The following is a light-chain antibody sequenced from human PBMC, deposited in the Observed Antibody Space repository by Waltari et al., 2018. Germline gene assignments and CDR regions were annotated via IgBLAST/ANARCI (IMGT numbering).Light chain of an antibody. J-gene: IGKJ4*01. CDR2: GAS. V-gene: IGKV1-12*01. Sequence: DIQMTQSPSSGSASVGDRVTISCRASQDVSTWLAWYQQKPGKAPNLLIYGASSLQSGVPSRFSGSGSGTEFTLTINGLQPEDFATYYCQQTDSFPLTFGGGTKVEIK. CDR1: QDVSTW. CDR3: QQTDSFPLT.